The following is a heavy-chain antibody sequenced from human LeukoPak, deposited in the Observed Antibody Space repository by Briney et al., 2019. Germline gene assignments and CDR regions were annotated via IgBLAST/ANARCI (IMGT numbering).Heavy chain of an antibody. Sequence: ASVKVSCKASGGTFSSYAISWVRQAPGQGLEWMGGIIPIFGTANYAQKFQGRVTVTADESTSTAYMELSSLRSEDTAVYYCARARHIPGYSYGCMDVWGQGTTVTVSS. D-gene: IGHD5-18*01. J-gene: IGHJ6*02. V-gene: IGHV1-69*13. CDR2: IIPIFGTA. CDR3: ARARHIPGYSYGCMDV. CDR1: GGTFSSYA.